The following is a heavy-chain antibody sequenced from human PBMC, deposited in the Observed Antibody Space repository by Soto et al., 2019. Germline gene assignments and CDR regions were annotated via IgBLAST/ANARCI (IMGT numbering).Heavy chain of an antibody. D-gene: IGHD2-2*01. Sequence: PVGSLRLSFAASGFTLSSSWMHWVRQAPGKGLVWVSRIKSDGSSTSDADSVKGRFTISRDNAKNTLYLQVNSLRAEETAVYYCAREYCSSTSCWGQGTTVTVSS. CDR3: AREYCSSTSC. CDR1: GFTLSSSW. J-gene: IGHJ6*02. V-gene: IGHV3-74*01. CDR2: IKSDGSST.